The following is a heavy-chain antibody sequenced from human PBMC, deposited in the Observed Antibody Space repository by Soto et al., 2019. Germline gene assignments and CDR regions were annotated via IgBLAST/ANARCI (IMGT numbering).Heavy chain of an antibody. D-gene: IGHD3-10*01. CDR1: GGSISSYY. Sequence: PSETLSLTCTVSGGSISSYYWSWIRQPPGKGLEWIGYTYYSGSTNYNPSLKSRVTISLDTSKNQFSLKLSSVTAADTAVYYCARSYGSGNYYNFDYWGQGTLVTVSS. CDR2: TYYSGST. J-gene: IGHJ4*02. V-gene: IGHV4-59*01. CDR3: ARSYGSGNYYNFDY.